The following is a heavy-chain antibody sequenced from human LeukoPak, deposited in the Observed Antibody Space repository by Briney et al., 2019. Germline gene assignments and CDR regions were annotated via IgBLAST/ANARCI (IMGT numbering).Heavy chain of an antibody. D-gene: IGHD2-2*01. Sequence: SVKVSCKASGGTFSSYAISWVRQAPGQGLEWMGGIIPNFGTANYAQKFQGRVTITADESTSTAYMELSSLRSEDTAVYYCARDPAPASTFDYWGQGTLVTVSS. CDR3: ARDPAPASTFDY. CDR2: IIPNFGTA. V-gene: IGHV1-69*13. CDR1: GGTFSSYA. J-gene: IGHJ4*02.